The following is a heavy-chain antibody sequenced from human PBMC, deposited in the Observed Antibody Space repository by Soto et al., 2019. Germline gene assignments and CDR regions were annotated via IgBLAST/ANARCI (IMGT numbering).Heavy chain of an antibody. CDR3: ARDMSGGTYNYYYGMDV. V-gene: IGHV3-21*04. CDR1: GFNFRSYS. Sequence: GGSLRLSCAASGFNFRSYSMNWVRQAPGKGLQWVSYISSSSEYIYYADSVKGRFTISRDNSKNTLYLQMNSLRADDTAVYYCARDMSGGTYNYYYGMDVWGQGTTVTVSS. CDR2: ISSSSEYI. J-gene: IGHJ6*02. D-gene: IGHD1-26*01.